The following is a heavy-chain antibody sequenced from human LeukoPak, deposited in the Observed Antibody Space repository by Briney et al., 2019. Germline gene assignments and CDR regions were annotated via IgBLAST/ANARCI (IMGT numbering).Heavy chain of an antibody. D-gene: IGHD3-9*01. Sequence: GGSLRLSCAASGFTFSTYAMSWVRQAPGKGLKWVSEIGGGGGGTYYADSVRGRFTISRDNSKNTLYLQMNSLRAEDTAVYYCAKDGLRYFDWLFHWGQGTLVTVSS. CDR2: IGGGGGGT. V-gene: IGHV3-23*01. J-gene: IGHJ5*02. CDR3: AKDGLRYFDWLFH. CDR1: GFTFSTYA.